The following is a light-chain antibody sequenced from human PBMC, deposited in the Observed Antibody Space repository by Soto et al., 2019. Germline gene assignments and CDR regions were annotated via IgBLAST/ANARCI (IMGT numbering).Light chain of an antibody. CDR1: QSVSSSS. J-gene: IGKJ1*01. CDR2: GAS. V-gene: IGKV3-20*01. CDR3: QQYGTSPTT. Sequence: EIVLPQSPGTLSLSPGERATLSCRASQSVSSSSLAWYQQKPGQAPRFLIYGASTRATGIPDRFSGTGSGTDFTLTISRLEPEDFAVYYCQQYGTSPTTFGQGNKVDIK.